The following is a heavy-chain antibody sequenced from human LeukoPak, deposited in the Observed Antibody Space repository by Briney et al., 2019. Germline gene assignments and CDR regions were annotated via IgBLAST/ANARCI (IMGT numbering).Heavy chain of an antibody. CDR2: ITGSGGNT. CDR3: ATLMRGPIGYVGYGGEDY. J-gene: IGHJ4*02. CDR1: GLTFSNYA. Sequence: GGSLRLSCAASGLTFSNYAMTWVRQTPGMGLLWVAAITGSGGNTYYADSVKGRFTISRDNSKNTLYLQMNSLRAEDTAVYYCATLMRGPIGYVGYGGEDYWGQGTLVSVSS. D-gene: IGHD5-12*01. V-gene: IGHV3-23*01.